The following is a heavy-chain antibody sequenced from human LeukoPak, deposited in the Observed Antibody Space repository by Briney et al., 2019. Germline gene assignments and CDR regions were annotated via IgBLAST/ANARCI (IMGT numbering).Heavy chain of an antibody. CDR2: IKLDGSEI. J-gene: IGHJ3*02. CDR1: GFTFNTYW. Sequence: GGSLRLSCAASGFTFNTYWMAWVRQSPARGLEWVANIKLDGSEIYYADSVKGRFTISRDNAKNSLFLQMDSLRAEDTAVYYCARPPKWELRTFDIWGQGTLVTVSS. CDR3: ARPPKWELRTFDI. V-gene: IGHV3-7*01. D-gene: IGHD1-26*01.